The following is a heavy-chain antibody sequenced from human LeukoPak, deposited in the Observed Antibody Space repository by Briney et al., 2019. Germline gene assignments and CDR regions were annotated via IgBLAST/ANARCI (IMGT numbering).Heavy chain of an antibody. V-gene: IGHV1-24*01. Sequence: ASVKVSCKISAYTLTELSMHWVRQAPGKGLEWMGGFDPEDGETIYAQKFQGRVTMTEDTSTDTAYMELSSLRSEDTAVYYCATIPYGSGLMGYFDYWGQGTLVTVS. CDR3: ATIPYGSGLMGYFDY. CDR1: AYTLTELS. J-gene: IGHJ4*02. D-gene: IGHD3-10*01. CDR2: FDPEDGET.